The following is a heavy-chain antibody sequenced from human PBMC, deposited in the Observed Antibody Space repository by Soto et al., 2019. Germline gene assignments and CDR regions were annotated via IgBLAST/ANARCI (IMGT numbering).Heavy chain of an antibody. Sequence: QVQLQESGPGLVKPSETLSLTCTASGGSITSYYWSWMRQPPGKGLEWIGYIHNSGSTNYNPSLKGRVTISVDTSKNQFSLKLNSVTAADTAVYYCARDNTGMDVWGQGTTVTVSS. CDR2: IHNSGST. V-gene: IGHV4-59*01. CDR1: GGSITSYY. CDR3: ARDNTGMDV. J-gene: IGHJ6*02.